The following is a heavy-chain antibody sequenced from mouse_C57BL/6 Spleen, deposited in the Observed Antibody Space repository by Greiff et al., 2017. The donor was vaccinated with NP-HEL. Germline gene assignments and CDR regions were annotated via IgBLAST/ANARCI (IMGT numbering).Heavy chain of an antibody. J-gene: IGHJ2*01. CDR3: ARDSSGPFDY. CDR2: IYPRSGNT. CDR1: GYTFTSYG. D-gene: IGHD3-2*02. Sequence: VQGVESGAELARPGASVKLSCKASGYTFTSYGISWVKQRTGQGLEWIGEIYPRSGNTYYNEKFKGKATLTADKSSSTAYMELRSLTSEDSAVYFCARDSSGPFDYWGQGTTLTVSS. V-gene: IGHV1-81*01.